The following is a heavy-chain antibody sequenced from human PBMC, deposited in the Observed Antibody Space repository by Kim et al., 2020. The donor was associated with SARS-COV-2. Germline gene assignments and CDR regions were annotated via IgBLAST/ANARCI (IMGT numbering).Heavy chain of an antibody. J-gene: IGHJ6*03. D-gene: IGHD6-25*01. CDR2: IYYSGST. CDR1: GGSISSYY. Sequence: SETLSLTCTVSGGSISSYYWSWIRQPPGKGLEWIGYIYYSGSTNYNPSLKSRVTISVDTSKNQFSLNLSSVTAADTPVFYCARQGGVHSRYPGSYYSYY. V-gene: IGHV4-59*08. CDR3: ARQGGVHSRYPGSYYSYY.